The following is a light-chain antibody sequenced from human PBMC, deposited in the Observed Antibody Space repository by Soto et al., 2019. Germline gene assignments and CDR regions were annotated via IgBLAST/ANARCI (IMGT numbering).Light chain of an antibody. CDR2: DVS. J-gene: IGLJ2*01. V-gene: IGLV2-11*01. CDR1: SSDVGGYNY. CDR3: CSYAGSYR. Sequence: QSVLTQPRSVSGSPGQSVTISCTGTSSDVGGYNYVSWYQQHTGKAPKLMIYDVSKRPSGVPDRFSGSKSGNTASLTISGLQAEDEADYYCCSYAGSYRFGGGTKVTVL.